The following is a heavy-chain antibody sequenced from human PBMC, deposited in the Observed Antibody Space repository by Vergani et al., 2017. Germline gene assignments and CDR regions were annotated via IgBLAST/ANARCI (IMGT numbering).Heavy chain of an antibody. J-gene: IGHJ4*02. CDR1: GGTFSSYA. D-gene: IGHD5-24*01. V-gene: IGHV1-69*18. CDR3: ARDPRPHELQSHVDDY. CDR2: IIPIFGTA. Sequence: QVQLVQSGAEVKKPGSSVKVSCKASGGTFSSYAISWVRQAPGQGLEWMGRIIPIFGTANYAQKFQGRVTITADESTSTAYMELSSLRSEDTAVYYCARDPRPHELQSHVDDYWGQGTLVTVSS.